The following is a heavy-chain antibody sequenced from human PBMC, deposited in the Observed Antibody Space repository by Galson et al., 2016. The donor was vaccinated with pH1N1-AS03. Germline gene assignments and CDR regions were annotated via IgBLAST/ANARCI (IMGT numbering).Heavy chain of an antibody. Sequence: SVKVSCKASDSTFSTFGFGWVRQAPGQGLEWMGWISAYNGNTKYAQRVQGRATMTSDTSTTTAYLELRSLRPDDTAVYYCARYYFEFLLEVVAVTGTEMGAFDIWGQGTAVTVSS. J-gene: IGHJ3*02. CDR2: ISAYNGNT. CDR3: ARYYFEFLLEVVAVTGTEMGAFDI. D-gene: IGHD6-19*01. V-gene: IGHV1-18*04. CDR1: DSTFSTFG.